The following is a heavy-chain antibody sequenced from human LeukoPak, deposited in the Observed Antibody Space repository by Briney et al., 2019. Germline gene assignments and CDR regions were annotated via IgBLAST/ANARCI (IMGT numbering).Heavy chain of an antibody. J-gene: IGHJ4*02. CDR3: ARIGYSSGWPQIDY. CDR2: IYYSGST. V-gene: IGHV4-39*01. D-gene: IGHD6-19*01. Sequence: SETLSLTCTVSDGSISSSSYYWGWIRQPPGKGLEWIGSIYYSGSTYYNPSLKSRVTISVDTSKNQFSLKLSSVTAADTAVYYCARIGYSSGWPQIDYWGQGTLVTVSS. CDR1: DGSISSSSYY.